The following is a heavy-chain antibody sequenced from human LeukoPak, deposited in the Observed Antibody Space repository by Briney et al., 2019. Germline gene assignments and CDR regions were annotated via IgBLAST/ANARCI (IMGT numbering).Heavy chain of an antibody. CDR3: ARDRVAAAGLGWFDP. V-gene: IGHV1-2*02. Sequence: ASVKVSCKASGYTFTGYYMHWVRQAPGQGLEWMGWINPNSGGTNYAQKFQGRVTMTRDTSISTAYMELSRLRSDDTAVYYCARDRVAAAGLGWFDPWGQGTLVTVSS. CDR1: GYTFTGYY. CDR2: INPNSGGT. J-gene: IGHJ5*02. D-gene: IGHD6-13*01.